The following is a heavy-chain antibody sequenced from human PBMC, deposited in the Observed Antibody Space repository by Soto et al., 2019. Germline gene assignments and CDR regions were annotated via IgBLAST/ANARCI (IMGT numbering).Heavy chain of an antibody. V-gene: IGHV6-1*01. CDR2: TYYKSKWNN. J-gene: IGHJ6*02. D-gene: IGHD3-10*01. CDR3: TGITWFRGMDV. CDR1: GDSVSSNSAG. Sequence: SQSLSLTCVISGDSVSSNSAGWNWIRQSPSRGLEWLGRTYYKSKWNNDYALSVKSRITINPDTSKNQFSLHLYSVTPEDTAVYYCTGITWFRGMDVWGQGTPVTVSS.